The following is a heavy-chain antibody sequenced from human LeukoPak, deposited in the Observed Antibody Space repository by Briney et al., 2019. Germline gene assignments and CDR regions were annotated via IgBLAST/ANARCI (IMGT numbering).Heavy chain of an antibody. J-gene: IGHJ6*02. CDR1: GFIFSSYG. D-gene: IGHD4-17*01. V-gene: IGHV3-30*18. CDR3: AKEVTSPTYYYYYGMDV. CDR2: ISYDGSNK. Sequence: PGGSLRLSCAASGFIFSSYGMHWVRQAPGKGLEWVAVISYDGSNKYYADSVKGRFTISRDKSKNTLYLQMNSLRAEDTAVYYCAKEVTSPTYYYYYGMDVWGQGTTVTVSS.